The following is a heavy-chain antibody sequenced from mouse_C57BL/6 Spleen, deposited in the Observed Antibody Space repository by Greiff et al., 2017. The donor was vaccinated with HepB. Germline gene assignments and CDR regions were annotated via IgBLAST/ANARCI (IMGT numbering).Heavy chain of an antibody. V-gene: IGHV1-55*01. CDR2: IYPGSGST. D-gene: IGHD2-4*01. CDR1: GYTFTSYW. J-gene: IGHJ2*01. CDR3: ARVYDYDPYFGY. Sequence: QVQLQQPGAELVKPGASVKMSCKASGYTFTSYWITWVKQRPGQGLEWIGDIYPGSGSTNYNEKFKSKATLTVDTSSSTAYMQLSSLTSEDSAVYYCARVYDYDPYFGYWGQGTTRTVSS.